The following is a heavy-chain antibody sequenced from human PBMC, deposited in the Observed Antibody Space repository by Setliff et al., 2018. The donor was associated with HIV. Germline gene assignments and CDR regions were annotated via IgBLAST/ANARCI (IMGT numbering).Heavy chain of an antibody. V-gene: IGHV4-31*02. D-gene: IGHD5-12*01. J-gene: IGHJ2*01. CDR2: IYYSGST. CDR1: GGSISSFGYY. Sequence: SETLSLTCTVSGGSISSFGYYWSWIRQHPGKGLEWIRYIYYSGSTYYNPSLKSRGTISVDTSKNQFSLELSSVTAADTAVYYCARDPCGVRDGYNYDWYFDLWGRGTLVTVSS. CDR3: ARDPCGVRDGYNYDWYFDL.